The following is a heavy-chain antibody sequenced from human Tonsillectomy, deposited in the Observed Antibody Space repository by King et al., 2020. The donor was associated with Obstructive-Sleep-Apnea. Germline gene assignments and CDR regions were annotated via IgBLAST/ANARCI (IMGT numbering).Heavy chain of an antibody. CDR2: ISSNGGST. Sequence: VQLVQSGGGLVQPGGSLRLSCSASGFIFSSYAMHWVRQAPGKGLEYVSAISSNGGSTYYADSVKGRFTISRDNFKNTLYLQMSSLRAEDTAVYYCVKPVQGSYSYYFDYWGQGTLVTVSS. CDR3: VKPVQGSYSYYFDY. J-gene: IGHJ4*02. CDR1: GFIFSSYA. D-gene: IGHD1-26*01. V-gene: IGHV3-64D*09.